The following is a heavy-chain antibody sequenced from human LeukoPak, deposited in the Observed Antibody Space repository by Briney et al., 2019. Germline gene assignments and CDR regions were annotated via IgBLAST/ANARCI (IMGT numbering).Heavy chain of an antibody. CDR2: INPNSGGT. J-gene: IGHJ5*02. CDR1: GYTFTGYY. CDR3: ARDYYDSSGYFLP. D-gene: IGHD3-22*01. Sequence: ASVKVSCKASGYTFTGYYMHWMRQAPGQGLDWMGWINPNSGGTNYAQKFQARVTMTRDTSISIAYMELSRLRSDDTAVYYCARDYYDSSGYFLPWGQGTLVTVSS. V-gene: IGHV1-2*02.